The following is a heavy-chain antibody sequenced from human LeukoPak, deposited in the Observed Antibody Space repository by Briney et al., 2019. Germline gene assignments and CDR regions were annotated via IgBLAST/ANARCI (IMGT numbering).Heavy chain of an antibody. CDR2: IYTSGST. CDR1: GNSISSGDNY. J-gene: IGHJ4*02. CDR3: ARASYSYDINGWVPFDY. Sequence: PSETLSLTCTVSGNSISSGDNYRSWIRQPAGKGLEWLGRIYTSGSTNYNPSLKGRVTISGDTSKNQFSLRLSSVTAADTAVYYCARASYSYDINGWVPFDYWGQGTLVTVSS. V-gene: IGHV4-61*02. D-gene: IGHD3-22*01.